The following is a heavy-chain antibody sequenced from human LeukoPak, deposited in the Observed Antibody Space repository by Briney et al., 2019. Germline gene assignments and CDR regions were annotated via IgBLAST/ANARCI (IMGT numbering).Heavy chain of an antibody. Sequence: PGGSLRLSCAASGFTVSSSYMSWVRQAPGKGLEWVSVFYSGGKTYYTDSVKGRFTISRDNSKNTLYLQMNSLRAEDTAVYYCASNSGSYYVVPYYFDYWGQGTLVTVSS. CDR1: GFTVSSSY. CDR2: FYSGGKT. D-gene: IGHD1-26*01. J-gene: IGHJ4*02. CDR3: ASNSGSYYVVPYYFDY. V-gene: IGHV3-53*01.